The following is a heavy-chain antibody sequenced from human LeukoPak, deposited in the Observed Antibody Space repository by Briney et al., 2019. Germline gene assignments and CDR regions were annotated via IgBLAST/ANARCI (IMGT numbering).Heavy chain of an antibody. J-gene: IGHJ3*02. Sequence: PSETLSLTCTVSGGSISSYYWGWIRQPPGKGLEWIGYIYYSGSTNYNPSLKSRVTISVDTSKNQFSLKLSSVTAADTAVYYCAREGVQLEDGAFDIWGQGTMVTVSS. CDR3: AREGVQLEDGAFDI. D-gene: IGHD1-1*01. CDR1: GGSISSYY. V-gene: IGHV4-59*01. CDR2: IYYSGST.